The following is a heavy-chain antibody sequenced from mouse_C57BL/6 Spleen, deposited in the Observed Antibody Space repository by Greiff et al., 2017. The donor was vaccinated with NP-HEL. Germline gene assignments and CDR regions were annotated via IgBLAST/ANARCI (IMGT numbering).Heavy chain of an antibody. V-gene: IGHV5-17*01. CDR3: AREITTVVERGWFAY. CDR1: GFTFSDYG. CDR2: ISSGSSTI. Sequence: EVMLVESGGGLVKPGGSLKLSCAASGFTFSDYGMHWVRQAPEKGLEWVAYISSGSSTIYYADTVKGRFTISRDNAKNTLFLQMTSLRSEDTAMYYCAREITTVVERGWFAYWGQGTLVTVSA. D-gene: IGHD1-1*01. J-gene: IGHJ3*01.